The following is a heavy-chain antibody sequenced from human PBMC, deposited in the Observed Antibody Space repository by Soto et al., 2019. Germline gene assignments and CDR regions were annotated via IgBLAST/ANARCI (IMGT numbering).Heavy chain of an antibody. J-gene: IGHJ6*02. CDR3: ARDTTVVTPTANYYYYYGMDV. Sequence: SQTLSLTCAISGDSVSSDTAAWNWIRQSPSRGLEWLGRTYYRSKWYNDYAGSVKSRITINPDTSKNQVFLHLNSVSPDDTAVYYCARDTTVVTPTANYYYYYGMDVWGQGTTVTVSS. CDR2: TYYRSKWYN. D-gene: IGHD2-21*02. V-gene: IGHV6-1*01. CDR1: GDSVSSDTAA.